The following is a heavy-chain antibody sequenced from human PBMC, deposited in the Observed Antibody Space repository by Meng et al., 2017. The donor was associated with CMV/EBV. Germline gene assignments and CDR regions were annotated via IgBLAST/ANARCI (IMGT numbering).Heavy chain of an antibody. Sequence: SCAASGFTVSSNYMSWVRQAPGKGLEWVSVIYSGGSTYYADSVKGRFTISRDNSKNTLYLQMNSLRAEDTAVYYCARGRGGYYWGYWGQGTLVTVSS. CDR3: ARGRGGYYWGY. CDR2: IYSGGST. D-gene: IGHD3-16*01. V-gene: IGHV3-53*01. CDR1: GFTVSSNY. J-gene: IGHJ4*02.